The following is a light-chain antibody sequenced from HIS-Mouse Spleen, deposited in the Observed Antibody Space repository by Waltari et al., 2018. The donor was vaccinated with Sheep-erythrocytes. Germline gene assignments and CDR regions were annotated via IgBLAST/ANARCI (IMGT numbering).Light chain of an antibody. J-gene: IGKJ1*01. CDR1: QGISSA. Sequence: AIQLTQSPSSLSASVGDRVTITCRASQGISSALAWYQQKPGKAPTPLIYDASSLESGVPSRFSGSGSGTDFTLTISSLQPEDFATYYCQQFNNYPRTFGQGTKVEIK. V-gene: IGKV1D-13*01. CDR2: DAS. CDR3: QQFNNYPRT.